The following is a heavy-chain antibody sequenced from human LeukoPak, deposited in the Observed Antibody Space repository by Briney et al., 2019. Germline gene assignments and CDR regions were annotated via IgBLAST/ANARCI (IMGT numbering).Heavy chain of an antibody. J-gene: IGHJ5*02. V-gene: IGHV2-5*02. CDR3: IYRQSRENTRGQPNWFDP. CDR1: GFSLSISGVG. Sequence: VSGPTLVKPTQTLTLTCTFSGFSLSISGVGVGWIRQPPGKALEWLALIYWDDDKRYNSSLKNRLTITKDISENQVVLTMTNMDPVDTATYYCIYRQSRENTRGQPNWFDPWGRGTLVTVSP. CDR2: IYWDDDK. D-gene: IGHD2-2*01.